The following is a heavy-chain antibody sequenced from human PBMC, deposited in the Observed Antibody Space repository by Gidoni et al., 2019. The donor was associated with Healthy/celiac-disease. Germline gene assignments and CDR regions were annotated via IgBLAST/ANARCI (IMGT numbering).Heavy chain of an antibody. CDR3: ARQPSDSSSWYLRALHVDY. Sequence: QLQLQESGPGLVKPSETLSLTCTVSGGSISSSSYYWGWIRQPPGKGLEWIGSIYYSGSTYYNPSLKSRVTISVDTSKNQFSLKLSSVTAADTAVYYCARQPSDSSSWYLRALHVDYWGQGTLVTVSS. D-gene: IGHD6-13*01. CDR2: IYYSGST. J-gene: IGHJ4*02. V-gene: IGHV4-39*01. CDR1: GGSISSSSYY.